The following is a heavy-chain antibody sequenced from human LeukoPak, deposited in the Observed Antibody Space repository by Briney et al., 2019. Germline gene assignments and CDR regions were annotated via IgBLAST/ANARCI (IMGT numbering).Heavy chain of an antibody. CDR1: GFTFSSYA. V-gene: IGHV3-23*01. D-gene: IGHD5-18*01. CDR2: ISGSGGST. J-gene: IGHJ4*02. CDR3: AKSRGYSYGAGWDY. Sequence: GGSLRLSCAASGFTFSSYAMSWVRQAPGKGLEWVSAISGSGGSTYYADSVKGRFTISRDNSKNTLYLQMNSLRAEDTAVYYCAKSRGYSYGAGWDYWGQGTLVTVSS.